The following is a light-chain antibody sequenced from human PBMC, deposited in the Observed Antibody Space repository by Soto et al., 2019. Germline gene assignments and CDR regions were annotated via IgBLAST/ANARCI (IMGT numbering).Light chain of an antibody. CDR1: QSVDTY. CDR3: QQRSDWPPT. CDR2: AAS. V-gene: IGKV3-11*01. J-gene: IGKJ5*01. Sequence: EIVLTQSPATLSLSPGERATLSCRATQSVDTYLAWYQQKPGQAPRLLLYAASNRATGVPARFSGGGSATDFTLTISSLEPEDFAVYYCQQRSDWPPTFGQGTRLEIK.